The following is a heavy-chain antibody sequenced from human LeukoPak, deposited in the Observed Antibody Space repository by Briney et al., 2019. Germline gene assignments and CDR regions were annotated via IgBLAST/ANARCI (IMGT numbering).Heavy chain of an antibody. CDR3: ARVQGRSIAAIIHY. D-gene: IGHD6-25*01. CDR1: GFTFSSYA. V-gene: IGHV3-30*04. CDR2: ISYDGSNQ. Sequence: GESLRLSCAASGFTFSSYAMHWVRQAPGKGLEWVAIISYDGSNQYYADSVKGRFTISRDNSKNTLFLEMNSTRAEDTAVYYCARVQGRSIAAIIHYWGQGTLVTVSS. J-gene: IGHJ4*02.